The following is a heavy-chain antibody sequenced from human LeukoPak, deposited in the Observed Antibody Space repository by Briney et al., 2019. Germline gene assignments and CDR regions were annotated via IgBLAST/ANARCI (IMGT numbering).Heavy chain of an antibody. J-gene: IGHJ6*02. V-gene: IGHV4-34*01. Sequence: SETLSLTCAVYGGSFSGYYWSWIRQPPGKGLEWIGEINHSGSTNYNPSLKSRVTILVDESKNHFSLRLSSLTAADTAVYYCARFGYVETTVATPIKYYFAMDVWGQGTTVTVSS. CDR3: ARFGYVETTVATPIKYYFAMDV. D-gene: IGHD4-23*01. CDR2: INHSGST. CDR1: GGSFSGYY.